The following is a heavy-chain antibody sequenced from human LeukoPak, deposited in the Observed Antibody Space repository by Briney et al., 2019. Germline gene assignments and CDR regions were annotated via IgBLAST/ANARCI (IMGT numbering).Heavy chain of an antibody. CDR3: ARTSGTSFDY. CDR2: IYYSGST. J-gene: IGHJ4*02. CDR1: GGSISSYY. Sequence: KPSETPSLTCTFSGGSISSYYWSWIRQPPGKGLEWIGYIYYSGSTNYNPSLKSRVTISVDTSKNQFSLKLSSVTAADTAVYYCARTSGTSFDYWGQGTLVTVSS. V-gene: IGHV4-59*01. D-gene: IGHD1-14*01.